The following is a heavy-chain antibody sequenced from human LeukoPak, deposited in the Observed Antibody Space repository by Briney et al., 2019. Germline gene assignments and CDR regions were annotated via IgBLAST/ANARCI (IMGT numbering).Heavy chain of an antibody. CDR1: GFTFSSYG. CDR3: AKGAYYYGSGSLSWFDP. CDR2: ISGSGIST. D-gene: IGHD3-10*01. Sequence: GGSLRLSCAASGFTFSSYGMTWVRQAPGRGLEWVSSISGSGISTYYAGSVKGRFTISRDNSKNTLYLQMNSLRAEDTAVYYCAKGAYYYGSGSLSWFDPWGQGTLVTVSS. J-gene: IGHJ5*02. V-gene: IGHV3-23*01.